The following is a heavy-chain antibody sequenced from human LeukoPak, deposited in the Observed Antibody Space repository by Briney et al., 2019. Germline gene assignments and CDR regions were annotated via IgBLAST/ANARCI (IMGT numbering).Heavy chain of an antibody. CDR3: ARGEVPAAIDY. J-gene: IGHJ4*02. V-gene: IGHV5-51*01. Sequence: GESLKISCMGSGYSFTNYWIAWVRQMPGKGLEWIGIIYPGDSDTRYSPSFQGQVTISADTSFSTAYLQWNSLKASDTATYYCARGEVPAAIDYWGQGTLVTVSS. D-gene: IGHD2-2*01. CDR1: GYSFTNYW. CDR2: IYPGDSDT.